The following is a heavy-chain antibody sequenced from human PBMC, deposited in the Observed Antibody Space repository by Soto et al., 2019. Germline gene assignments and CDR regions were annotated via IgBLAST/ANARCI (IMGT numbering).Heavy chain of an antibody. CDR1: GGSIRSNY. J-gene: IGHJ6*02. Sequence: SETLSLTCNVSGGSIRSNYWSWIRQPAGKALEWIGRIYTSGTTNYNPSLKSRATMLIDTSKNQFSLILSSVTAADTGVYYCAREGASGFGMDVWGQGTTVTGSS. CDR3: AREGASGFGMDV. V-gene: IGHV4-4*07. D-gene: IGHD1-26*01. CDR2: IYTSGTT.